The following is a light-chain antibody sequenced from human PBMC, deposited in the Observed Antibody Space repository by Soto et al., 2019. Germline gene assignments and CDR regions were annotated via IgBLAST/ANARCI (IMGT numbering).Light chain of an antibody. J-gene: IGLJ2*01. CDR2: EVS. Sequence: QSALTQPASVSGSPGQSITISCTGTSSDVGGYNYVSWYQQHPGKSPNLMIYEVSNRPSGASNRVSGSKSGNTASLTISGLQAEEEADYYCSSYTSSSTLVFGGGTQLTVL. CDR3: SSYTSSSTLV. CDR1: SSDVGGYNY. V-gene: IGLV2-14*01.